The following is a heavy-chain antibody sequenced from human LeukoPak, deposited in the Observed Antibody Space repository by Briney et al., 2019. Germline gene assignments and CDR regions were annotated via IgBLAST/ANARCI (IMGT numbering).Heavy chain of an antibody. CDR1: GFTVSSNY. Sequence: GGSLRLSCAASGFTVSSNYMSWVRQAPGKGLEWVSVIYSGGSTYYADSVKGRFTISRYNSKNTLYHQMNSLRAEDTAVYYCARGSLYYDSSGYYSPHFQHWGQGTLVTVSS. V-gene: IGHV3-53*04. CDR2: IYSGGST. J-gene: IGHJ1*01. D-gene: IGHD3-22*01. CDR3: ARGSLYYDSSGYYSPHFQH.